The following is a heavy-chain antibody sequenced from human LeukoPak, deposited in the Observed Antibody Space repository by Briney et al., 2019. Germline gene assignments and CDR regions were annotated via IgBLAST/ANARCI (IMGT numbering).Heavy chain of an antibody. Sequence: KSSETLSLTCAVYGGSISSYYWSWIRQPPGKGLEWIGEINHSGSTNYNPSLKSRVTISVDTSKNQFSLKLSSVTAADTAVYYCARGPRYFDYWGQGTLVTVSS. CDR2: INHSGST. CDR3: ARGPRYFDY. J-gene: IGHJ4*02. CDR1: GGSISSYY. V-gene: IGHV4-34*01.